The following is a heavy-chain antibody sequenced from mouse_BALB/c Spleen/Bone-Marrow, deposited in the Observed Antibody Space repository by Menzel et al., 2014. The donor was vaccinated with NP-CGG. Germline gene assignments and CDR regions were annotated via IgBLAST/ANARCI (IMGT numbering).Heavy chain of an antibody. CDR2: IRNKANGYTT. J-gene: IGHJ3*01. V-gene: IGHV7-3*02. Sequence: DVQLVESGGGLVQPGGSLRLSCATSGFTFTDYYMSWVRQPPGKALEWSGFIRNKANGYTTEYSASVKGRFTISRDNSQSILYLQMNTLRAEDSATYYCARDVGNYVRFAYWGQGTLVTVSA. CDR1: GFTFTDYY. D-gene: IGHD2-1*01. CDR3: ARDVGNYVRFAY.